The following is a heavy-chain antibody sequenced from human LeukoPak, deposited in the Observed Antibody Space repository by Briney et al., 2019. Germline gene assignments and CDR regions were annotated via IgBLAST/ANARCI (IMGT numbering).Heavy chain of an antibody. Sequence: PSETLSLTCTVSGGSISSYYWSWIRQPAGKGLEWIGRIYTSGSTNYNPSLKSRVTMSVDTSKNQFSLKLSSVTAADTAVYYCARDARQLVPYYYYMDVWGKGTTVTVSS. D-gene: IGHD6-13*01. V-gene: IGHV4-4*07. J-gene: IGHJ6*03. CDR1: GGSISSYY. CDR2: IYTSGST. CDR3: ARDARQLVPYYYYMDV.